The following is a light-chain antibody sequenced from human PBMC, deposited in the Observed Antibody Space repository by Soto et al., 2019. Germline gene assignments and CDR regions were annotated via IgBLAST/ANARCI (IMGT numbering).Light chain of an antibody. J-gene: IGKJ1*01. V-gene: IGKV1-8*01. CDR3: QQYYSYRWT. Sequence: AIRMTQSPSSLSASTGDRVTITCRASQGISSYLAWYQQKPGKAPKLLIYAASTLQSGVPSRFSGSGSGTDFTLTISCLQSEDFATYYCQQYYSYRWTFGQRTKVEIK. CDR1: QGISSY. CDR2: AAS.